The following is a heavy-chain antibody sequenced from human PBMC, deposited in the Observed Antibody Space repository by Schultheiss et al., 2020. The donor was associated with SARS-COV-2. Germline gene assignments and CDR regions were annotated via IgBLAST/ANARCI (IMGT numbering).Heavy chain of an antibody. Sequence: SETLSLTCAVSGGSISSSNWWSWVRQPPGKGLEWIGYIYYSGSTYYNPSLKSRVTISVDTSKNQFSLKLSSVTAADTAVYYCARLSVTSNWFDPWGQGTLVTVSS. V-gene: IGHV4-4*02. CDR2: IYYSGST. J-gene: IGHJ5*02. D-gene: IGHD4-17*01. CDR3: ARLSVTSNWFDP. CDR1: GGSISSSNW.